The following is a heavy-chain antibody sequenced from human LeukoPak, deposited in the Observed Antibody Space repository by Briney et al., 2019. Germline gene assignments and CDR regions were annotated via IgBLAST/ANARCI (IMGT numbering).Heavy chain of an antibody. CDR3: ARDLREGYVGVFDY. V-gene: IGHV3-20*04. D-gene: IGHD5-12*01. CDR1: GFTFDDYG. J-gene: IGHJ4*02. CDR2: INWNGGST. Sequence: GGSLRLSCAASGFTFDDYGMSWVRQAPGKGLEWVSGINWNGGSTGYADSVKGRFTISRDNAKNSLYLQMNSLRAEDTALYYCARDLREGYVGVFDYWGQGTPVTVSS.